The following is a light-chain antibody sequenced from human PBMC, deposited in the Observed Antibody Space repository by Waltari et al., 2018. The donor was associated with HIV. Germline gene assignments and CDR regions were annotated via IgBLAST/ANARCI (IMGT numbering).Light chain of an antibody. V-gene: IGKV1-5*03. CDR2: MTS. CDR3: QQYSTHYG. J-gene: IGKJ2*01. CDR1: QNIDNW. Sequence: IQMTQSPSNLSASVGDAVILTCRASQNIDNWLAWDQQRPGRAPKLLMSMTSVLETGVPSRFRGSGSGTTFTLTINSLQPDDFGTYYCQQYSTHYGFGQGTRVE.